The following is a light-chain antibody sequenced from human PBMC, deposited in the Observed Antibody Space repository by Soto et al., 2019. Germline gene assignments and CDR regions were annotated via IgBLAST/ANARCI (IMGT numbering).Light chain of an antibody. Sequence: EIVLTQSPGTLSLSPGERATLSCRASQSVSSSYLAWYQQKPGQAPRLLIYGASSRATGIPDRFSGSGSGTDFTLTISRLEPEDFAVYYCQQHNSNSQTFGQGTKVEIK. CDR3: QQHNSNSQT. CDR2: GAS. CDR1: QSVSSSY. J-gene: IGKJ1*01. V-gene: IGKV3-20*01.